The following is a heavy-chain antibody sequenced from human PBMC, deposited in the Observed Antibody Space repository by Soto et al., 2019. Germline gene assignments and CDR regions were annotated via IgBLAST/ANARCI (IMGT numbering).Heavy chain of an antibody. D-gene: IGHD4-17*01. V-gene: IGHV4-4*02. CDR3: AKSGDYCFDY. CDR1: SGSISSSNW. J-gene: IGHJ4*02. CDR2: IYHSGRT. Sequence: QVQLQESGPGLVKPSGTLSLTCAVSSGSISSSNWWSWVRQPPGKGLEWIGEIYHSGRTNYNPSLKGRVTLSVDNSKNHFSLKVSSVTAADTAVYYCAKSGDYCFDYWGQGTLVTVSS.